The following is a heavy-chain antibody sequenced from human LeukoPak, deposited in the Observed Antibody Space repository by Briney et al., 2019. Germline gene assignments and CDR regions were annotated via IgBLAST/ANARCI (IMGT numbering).Heavy chain of an antibody. D-gene: IGHD1/OR15-1a*01. CDR3: AKDPREHPQGWFDP. CDR1: GFTFNFYA. J-gene: IGHJ5*02. V-gene: IGHV3-23*01. CDR2: LSGSGGST. Sequence: PGGSLRLSCAASGFTFNFYAMSWVRQAPGKGLEWVSSLSGSGGSTFYADSVRGRFTISRDNSKNTLYLQMNSLRAEDTAVYYCAKDPREHPQGWFDPWGQGTLVTVSS.